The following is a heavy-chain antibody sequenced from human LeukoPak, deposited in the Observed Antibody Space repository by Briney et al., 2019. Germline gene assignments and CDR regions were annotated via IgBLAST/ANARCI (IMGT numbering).Heavy chain of an antibody. CDR2: MNPNSGNT. V-gene: IGHV1-8*01. J-gene: IGHJ5*02. CDR3: AREDYDFWSGYYRSDNWFDP. Sequence: ASVKVSCKASGYTVTSYDINWVRQATGQGLEWMGWMNPNSGNTGYAQKFQGRVTMTRNTSISTAYMELSSLRSEDTAVYYCAREDYDFWSGYYRSDNWFDPWSQGTLVTVSS. D-gene: IGHD3-3*01. CDR1: GYTVTSYD.